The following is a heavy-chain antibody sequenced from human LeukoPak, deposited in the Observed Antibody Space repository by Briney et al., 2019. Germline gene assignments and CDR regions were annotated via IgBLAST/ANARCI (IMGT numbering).Heavy chain of an antibody. J-gene: IGHJ3*02. CDR2: IYYSGST. CDR3: ARFSSRRITMIVEKADAFDI. Sequence: PSETLSLTCTVSGGSISSYYWSWIRQPPGKGLEWIGYIYYSGSTNYNPSLKSRVTISVDTSKNQFSLKLSSVTAADTAVYYCARFSSRRITMIVEKADAFDIWGQGTMVTVSS. D-gene: IGHD3-22*01. V-gene: IGHV4-59*12. CDR1: GGSISSYY.